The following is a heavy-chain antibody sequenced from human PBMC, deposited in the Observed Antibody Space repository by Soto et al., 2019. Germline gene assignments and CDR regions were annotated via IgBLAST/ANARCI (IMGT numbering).Heavy chain of an antibody. CDR1: GFTFRTYT. CDR3: ARDRGYDAHDYYYNAMDV. CDR2: IRGFSPYT. J-gene: IGHJ6*02. V-gene: IGHV3-21*01. D-gene: IGHD3-10*01. Sequence: GGSLRLSCISSGFTFRTYTMNWVRQAPGKGLEWVSGIRGFSPYTFYAESVRGRFTISRDNARNSLFLQMDSLRAEDTAVYYCARDRGYDAHDYYYNAMDVWGQGTTVTVSS.